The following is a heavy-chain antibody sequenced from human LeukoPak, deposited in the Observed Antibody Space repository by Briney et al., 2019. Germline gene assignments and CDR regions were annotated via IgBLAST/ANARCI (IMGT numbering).Heavy chain of an antibody. Sequence: ASVRVSCKASGYTFTNSDINWVRQATGQGLEWMGWMNPDSGNTGYVQKFQGRVTMTRDTSTNTAYMELSNLTSDDTAVFYCARGTIRSRYFDYWSQGTLVTVSS. CDR3: ARGTIRSRYFDY. V-gene: IGHV1-8*01. CDR1: GYTFTNSD. J-gene: IGHJ4*02. CDR2: MNPDSGNT. D-gene: IGHD3-10*01.